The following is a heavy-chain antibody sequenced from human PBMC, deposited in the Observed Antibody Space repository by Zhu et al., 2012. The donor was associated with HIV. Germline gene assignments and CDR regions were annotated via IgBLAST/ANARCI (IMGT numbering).Heavy chain of an antibody. CDR2: IYPSGST. CDR3: ARVSEGVTTRNYYFDY. Sequence: QVQLQESGPGLVKPSETLFLTCSVSGGSISGYYWSWIRQPAGRGLVWIGRIYPSGSTKYNPSLKSRVTMSVDTSKNQFSLNLTSVTAADTAVYYCARVSEGVTTRNYYFDYWGQGSLVTVSS. D-gene: IGHD1-7*01. CDR1: GGSISGYY. J-gene: IGHJ4*02. V-gene: IGHV4-4*07.